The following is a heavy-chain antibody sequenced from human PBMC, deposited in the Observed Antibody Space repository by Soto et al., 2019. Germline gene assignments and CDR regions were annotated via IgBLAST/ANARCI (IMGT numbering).Heavy chain of an antibody. J-gene: IGHJ6*02. D-gene: IGHD2-15*01. CDR3: AKRGLVVVAAKSYYYGMDV. Sequence: PGGSLRLSCAASGFTFSSYGMHCVRQAPGKGLEWVAVISYDGSNKYYADSVKGRFTISRDNSKNTLYLQMNSLRAEDTAVYYCAKRGLVVVAAKSYYYGMDVWGQGTTVTVSS. CDR2: ISYDGSNK. CDR1: GFTFSSYG. V-gene: IGHV3-30*18.